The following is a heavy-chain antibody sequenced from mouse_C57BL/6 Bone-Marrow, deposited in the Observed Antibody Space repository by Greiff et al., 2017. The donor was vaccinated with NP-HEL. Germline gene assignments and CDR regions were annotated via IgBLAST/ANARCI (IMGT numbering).Heavy chain of an antibody. CDR1: GFSLTSYG. Sequence: QVQLKESGPGLVQPSQSLSITCTVSGFSLTSYGVHWVRQSPGKGLEWLGVIWRGGSTDYNAAFMSRLSITKDNSKSQVFFKMNSLQADDTAIYYCAKNRPGGLRGAMDYWGQGTSVTVSS. CDR3: AKNRPGGLRGAMDY. V-gene: IGHV2-5*01. J-gene: IGHJ4*01. CDR2: IWRGGST. D-gene: IGHD2-2*01.